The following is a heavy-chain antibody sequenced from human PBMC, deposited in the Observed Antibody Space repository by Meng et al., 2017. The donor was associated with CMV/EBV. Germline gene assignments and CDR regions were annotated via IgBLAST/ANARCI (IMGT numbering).Heavy chain of an antibody. V-gene: IGHV3-74*01. J-gene: IGHJ4*02. CDR1: GFTFSSYW. CDR2: INSDGSST. Sequence: GGSLRLSCAASGFTFSSYWMHWVRQAPGKGLVWVSRINSDGSSTSYADSVKGRFTISRDNAKNSLYLQMNSLRAEDTAVYYCARDGGVTIFGVVIPIDYWGQGTLVTVSS. D-gene: IGHD3-3*01. CDR3: ARDGGVTIFGVVIPIDY.